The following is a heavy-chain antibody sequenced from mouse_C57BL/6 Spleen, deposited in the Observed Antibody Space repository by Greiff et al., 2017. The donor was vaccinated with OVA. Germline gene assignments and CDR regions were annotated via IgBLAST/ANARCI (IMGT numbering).Heavy chain of an antibody. CDR2: ISSGSSTI. CDR1: GFTFCDYG. D-gene: IGHD6-5*01. V-gene: IGHV5-17*01. CDR3: ARAGLDY. Sequence: EVKLMESGGGLVKPGGSLKLSCAASGFTFCDYGMHWVRQAPEKGLEWVAYISSGSSTIYYADTVKGRFTISRDNAKNTLFLQMTSLRSEDTAMYYCARAGLDYWGQGTTLTVSS. J-gene: IGHJ2*01.